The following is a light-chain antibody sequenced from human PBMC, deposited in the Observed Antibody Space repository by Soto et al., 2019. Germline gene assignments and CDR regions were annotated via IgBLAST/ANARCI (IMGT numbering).Light chain of an antibody. CDR3: CSYAGSYTFVI. J-gene: IGLJ2*01. V-gene: IGLV2-11*01. Sequence: QSALTQPRSVSGSTGQSVTISCTGTSSDAGVYNYVSWYQQHPGKAPKLMIYDVSKRPSGVPDRFSGSKSGNTASLTISGLQAEDEADYYCCSYAGSYTFVIFGGGTKLTVL. CDR1: SSDAGVYNY. CDR2: DVS.